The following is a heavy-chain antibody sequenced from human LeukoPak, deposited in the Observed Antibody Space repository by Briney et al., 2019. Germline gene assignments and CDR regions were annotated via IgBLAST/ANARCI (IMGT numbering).Heavy chain of an antibody. Sequence: PGGSLRLSCAASGFTFTNAWMTWISQAPGKGLEWVGRIKSNNVGGAGDYAAPVKGRFTISRDDSKNTLYLQMNSLKTEDTAMYYCATDHGRGHWSGYTAFDIWGQGTMVTVSS. D-gene: IGHD3-3*01. V-gene: IGHV3-15*01. CDR1: GFTFTNAW. CDR2: IKSNNVGGAG. J-gene: IGHJ3*02. CDR3: ATDHGRGHWSGYTAFDI.